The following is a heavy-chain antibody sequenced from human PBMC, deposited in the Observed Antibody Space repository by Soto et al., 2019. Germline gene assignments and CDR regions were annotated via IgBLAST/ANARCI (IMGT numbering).Heavy chain of an antibody. Sequence: QVQLVQSGAEVKKPGSSVKVSCKASGGTFSSYAISWVRQAPGQGLEWMGGIIPIFGTANYAQKFQGRVTITADESTSTAYMELSSLRSEDTAVYYCARVGEVPAGSGYYLFDYWGQGTLVTVSS. D-gene: IGHD3-3*01. V-gene: IGHV1-69*01. CDR3: ARVGEVPAGSGYYLFDY. J-gene: IGHJ4*02. CDR2: IIPIFGTA. CDR1: GGTFSSYA.